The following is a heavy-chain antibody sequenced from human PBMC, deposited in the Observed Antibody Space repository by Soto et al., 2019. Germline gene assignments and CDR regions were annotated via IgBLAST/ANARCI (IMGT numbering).Heavy chain of an antibody. D-gene: IGHD3-10*01. V-gene: IGHV3-15*07. Sequence: GGSLRLSCAASGSTFVNAWINWVRQAPGKGLEWVGRVKSKTAGGTTDFAATVKGRFAISRDDSKNMVYRQMNSLKIEDTAAYFCPKDPYTIIMVAVFAPGGKGPLVTVP. CDR3: PKDPYTIIMVAVFAP. CDR1: GSTFVNAW. CDR2: VKSKTAGGTT. J-gene: IGHJ5*02.